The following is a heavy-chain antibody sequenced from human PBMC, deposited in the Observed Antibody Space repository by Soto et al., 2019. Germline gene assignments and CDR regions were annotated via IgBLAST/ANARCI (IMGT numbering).Heavy chain of an antibody. Sequence: SVKVSCKASGGTFSSYAISWVRQAPGQGLEWMGGIIPIFGTANYAQKFQGRVTITADESTSTACMELSSLRSEDTAVYYCARDIAAAGTGDYWGQGTLVTVSS. V-gene: IGHV1-69*13. J-gene: IGHJ4*02. CDR3: ARDIAAAGTGDY. D-gene: IGHD6-13*01. CDR1: GGTFSSYA. CDR2: IIPIFGTA.